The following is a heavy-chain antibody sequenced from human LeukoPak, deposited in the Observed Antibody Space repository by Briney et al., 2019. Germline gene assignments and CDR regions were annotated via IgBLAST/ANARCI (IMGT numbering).Heavy chain of an antibody. D-gene: IGHD2-2*01. CDR2: IWYDGSHD. Sequence: GGSLRLSCAASGFTFSHYAMHWVRQAPGKGLEWVAVIWYDGSHDTYTDSVKGRFTVSRDNFKNVLHLQMNSLRVEDTAVYYCAKEGDYCSSSGCHKRGIDYWGQGTLVTVSS. CDR3: AKEGDYCSSSGCHKRGIDY. J-gene: IGHJ4*02. CDR1: GFTFSHYA. V-gene: IGHV3-33*06.